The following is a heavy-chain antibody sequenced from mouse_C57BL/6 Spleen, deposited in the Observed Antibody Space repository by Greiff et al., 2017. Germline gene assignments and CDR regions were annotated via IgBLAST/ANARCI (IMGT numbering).Heavy chain of an antibody. Sequence: EVQGVESGGGLVKPGGSLKLSCAASGFTFSDYGMHLVRQAPEKGLEWVAYISSGSSTIYYADTVKGRFTISRDNAKNTLFLQMTSLRSEDTAMYYCARDGNYRYFDVGGTGTTGTVSS. D-gene: IGHD2-1*01. CDR1: GFTFSDYG. V-gene: IGHV5-17*01. CDR3: ARDGNYRYFDV. J-gene: IGHJ1*03. CDR2: ISSGSSTI.